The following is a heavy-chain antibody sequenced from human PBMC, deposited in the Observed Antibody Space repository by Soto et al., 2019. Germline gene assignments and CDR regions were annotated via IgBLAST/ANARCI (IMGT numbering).Heavy chain of an antibody. J-gene: IGHJ4*02. CDR2: ISSSSSTI. CDR3: ARAGQSYGDYGVGDY. CDR1: GFTFSSYS. V-gene: IGHV3-48*01. Sequence: EVQLVESGGGLVQPGGSLRLSCAASGFTFSSYSMNWVRQAPGKGLEWVSYISSSSSTIYYADSVQGRFTISRDNAKNSLYLQMNSLRAEDSAVYYCARAGQSYGDYGVGDYWGQGTLVTVSS. D-gene: IGHD4-17*01.